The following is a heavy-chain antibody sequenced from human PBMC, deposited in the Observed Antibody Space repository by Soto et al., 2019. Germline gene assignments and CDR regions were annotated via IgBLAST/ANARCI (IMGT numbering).Heavy chain of an antibody. CDR1: GFTFSSYA. V-gene: IGHV3-23*01. CDR3: AKDLITMITFGGVIVTNLNYFDY. D-gene: IGHD3-16*02. Sequence: GGSLRLSCVVSGFTFSSYAMSWVRQAPGKGLEWVSTISGSGGSTYYADSVKGRFTISRDNSKNTLYLQMNGLRAEDTAVYYCAKDLITMITFGGVIVTNLNYFDYWGQGTLVTVSS. CDR2: ISGSGGST. J-gene: IGHJ4*02.